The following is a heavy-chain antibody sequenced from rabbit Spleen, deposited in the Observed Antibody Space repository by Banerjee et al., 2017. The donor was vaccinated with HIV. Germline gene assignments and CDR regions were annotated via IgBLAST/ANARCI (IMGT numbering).Heavy chain of an antibody. D-gene: IGHD3-1*01. V-gene: IGHV1S47*01. CDR3: VRDTWHFKL. CDR2: IDPVFGST. J-gene: IGHJ4*01. CDR1: GFDFSNYG. Sequence: QLVESGGGLVQPGGSLKLSCKASGFDFSNYGVSWVRQAPGKGLEWIGYIDPVFGSTYYATWVNGRFTISSHNAQNTVDLQMNSLTAADTATYFCVRDTWHFKLWGPGTLSPS.